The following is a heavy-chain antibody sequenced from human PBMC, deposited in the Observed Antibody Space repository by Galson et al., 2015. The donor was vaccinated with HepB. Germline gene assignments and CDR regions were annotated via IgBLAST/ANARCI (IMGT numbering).Heavy chain of an antibody. D-gene: IGHD1-14*01. CDR2: IKGKTEGGTT. V-gene: IGHV3-15*01. J-gene: IGHJ6*03. CDR1: GFTFSDAW. Sequence: SLRLSCAASGFTFSDAWMSWVRQAPGKGLEWVGRIKGKTEGGTTDYAAPVKRRFIISRDDSKNTLYLRMNSLKTEDTAVYYCTRDSNHGFGYYYMDVWGKGTTVTVSS. CDR3: TRDSNHGFGYYYMDV.